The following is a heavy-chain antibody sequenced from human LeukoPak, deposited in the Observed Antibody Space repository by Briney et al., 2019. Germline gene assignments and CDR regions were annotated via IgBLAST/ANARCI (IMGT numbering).Heavy chain of an antibody. J-gene: IGHJ3*02. CDR3: ARQWGRPFDI. CDR1: GYSFTNFW. CDR2: IYPGDSDT. Sequence: GESLKISCKGSGYSFTNFWIGWVRQMPGKGLEWMGIIYPGDSDTTYSPSFQGQVTISADTSTSTAYLQWSSLKASDTAMYYCARQWGRPFDIWGQGTMVTVSS. D-gene: IGHD1-26*01. V-gene: IGHV5-51*01.